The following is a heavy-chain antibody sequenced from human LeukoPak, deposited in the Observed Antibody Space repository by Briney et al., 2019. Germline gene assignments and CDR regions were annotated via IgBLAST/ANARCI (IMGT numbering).Heavy chain of an antibody. CDR1: GYTFTSYY. CDR2: INPSGGST. CDR3: ARNGQDGTLGN. Sequence: GASVKVSCKASGYTFTSYYMHWVRQAPGQGLEWMGIINPSGGSTSYAQKFQGRDTMTRDTSTSTVYMELSSLRSEDTAVYYCARNGQDGTLGNWGQGTLVTVSS. V-gene: IGHV1-46*01. D-gene: IGHD1-1*01. J-gene: IGHJ4*02.